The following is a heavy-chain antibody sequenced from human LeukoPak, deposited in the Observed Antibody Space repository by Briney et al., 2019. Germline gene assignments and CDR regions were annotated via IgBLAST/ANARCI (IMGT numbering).Heavy chain of an antibody. V-gene: IGHV3-30*04. CDR1: GFTFSSYA. J-gene: IGHJ4*02. D-gene: IGHD3-10*01. CDR3: AKGAMVRGVIITNPPYFDY. Sequence: GGSLRLSCAASGFTFSSYAMHWVRQAPGKGLEWVAVISYDGSNKYYADSVKGRFTISRDNSKNTLCLQMNSLRAEDTAVYYCAKGAMVRGVIITNPPYFDYWGQGTLVTVSS. CDR2: ISYDGSNK.